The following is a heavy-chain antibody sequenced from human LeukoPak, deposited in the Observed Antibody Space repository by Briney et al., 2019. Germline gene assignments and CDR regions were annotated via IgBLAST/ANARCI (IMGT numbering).Heavy chain of an antibody. CDR1: GDSISSYY. J-gene: IGHJ4*02. D-gene: IGHD6-13*01. CDR3: ARVSGSSWYSPFDY. V-gene: IGHV4-59*12. Sequence: SETLSLTCIVSGDSISSYYWSWIRQPPGKGLEWIGYIYYSGSTNYNSSLKSRVTISVDTSKNQFSLKLSSVTAADTAVYYCARVSGSSWYSPFDYWGQGTLVTVSS. CDR2: IYYSGST.